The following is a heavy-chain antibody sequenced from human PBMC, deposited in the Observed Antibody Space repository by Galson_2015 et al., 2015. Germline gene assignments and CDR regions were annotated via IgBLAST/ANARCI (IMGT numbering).Heavy chain of an antibody. CDR2: VIPIFGTA. D-gene: IGHD6-19*01. CDR3: ARGDDVAVAGNFDY. CDR1: GGTFSSYA. Sequence: SVKVSCKASGGTFSSYAISWVRQAPGQGLEWMGGVIPIFGTANYAQKFQGRVTITADESTSTAYMELSSLRSEDTAVYYCARGDDVAVAGNFDYWGQGTLLTVSS. J-gene: IGHJ4*02. V-gene: IGHV1-69*13.